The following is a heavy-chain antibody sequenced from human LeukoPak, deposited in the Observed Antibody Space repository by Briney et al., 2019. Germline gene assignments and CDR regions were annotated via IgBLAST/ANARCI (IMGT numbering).Heavy chain of an antibody. CDR1: GGTFSSYA. D-gene: IGHD3-3*01. CDR2: INPSGGST. V-gene: IGHV1-46*01. J-gene: IGHJ6*03. Sequence: GASVKVSCKASGGTFSSYAISWVRQAPGQGLEWMGIINPSGGSTSYAQKFQGRVTMTRDTSTSTVYMELSSPRSEDTAVYYCARGGYYDFWSGYGYYYYYMDVWGKGTTVTVSS. CDR3: ARGGYYDFWSGYGYYYYYMDV.